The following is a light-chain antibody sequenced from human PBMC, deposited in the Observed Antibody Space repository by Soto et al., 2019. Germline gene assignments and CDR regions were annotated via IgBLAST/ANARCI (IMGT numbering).Light chain of an antibody. Sequence: AIQMTQSPSSLSASVGDIVTITCRASQGIRNDLGWYQQKPGKAPKLLIYAASSLQSWVPSRFSGSGSGTDFTLTISSLQPEDFATYYCLQDYNYPLTFGQGTKLEIK. V-gene: IGKV1-6*01. CDR1: QGIRND. CDR3: LQDYNYPLT. CDR2: AAS. J-gene: IGKJ2*01.